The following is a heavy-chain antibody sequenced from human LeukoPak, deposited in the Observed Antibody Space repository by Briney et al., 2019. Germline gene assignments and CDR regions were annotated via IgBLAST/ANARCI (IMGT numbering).Heavy chain of an antibody. D-gene: IGHD4-17*01. Sequence: GGSLRLSCAASGFSFSSHAMSWVRQAPGKGLEWVAAISGSGGSTYHADSVRGRFTVSRDNSKNTLYLQMNSLRAEDTAIYYCVKEGETTVTIYYYYGMDVWGQGTTVTVSS. CDR1: GFSFSSHA. CDR3: VKEGETTVTIYYYYGMDV. J-gene: IGHJ6*02. V-gene: IGHV3-23*01. CDR2: ISGSGGST.